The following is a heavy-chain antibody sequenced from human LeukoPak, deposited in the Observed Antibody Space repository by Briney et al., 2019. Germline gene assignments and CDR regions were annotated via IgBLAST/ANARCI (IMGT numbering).Heavy chain of an antibody. D-gene: IGHD1-26*01. CDR2: INAGNGDT. CDR3: ARGYSGSYYSFDY. J-gene: IGHJ4*02. V-gene: IGHV1-3*01. CDR1: GFIFTAYA. Sequence: ASVKVSCKASGFIFTAYAMHWVRQAPGQRLEWMGWINAGNGDTKYSQKFQGRVAITRDTSATTAYMELSSLRSEDTAVYYCARGYSGSYYSFDYWGQGTLVTVSS.